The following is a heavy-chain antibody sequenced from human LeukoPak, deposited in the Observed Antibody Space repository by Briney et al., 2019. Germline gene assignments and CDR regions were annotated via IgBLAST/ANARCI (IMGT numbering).Heavy chain of an antibody. CDR3: ARGRGLTLSYHYFDY. CDR2: ISSGTSTT. J-gene: IGHJ4*02. CDR1: GFTFSPLG. V-gene: IGHV3-48*02. D-gene: IGHD3-10*01. Sequence: GGSLRLSCAASGFTFSPLGMNWVRQAPGRGLEWVSYISSGTSTTYYADSVKGRFTISRDNAKNSLYLQLNSLRDEDTVVYYCARGRGLTLSYHYFDYWGQGTLVTVSS.